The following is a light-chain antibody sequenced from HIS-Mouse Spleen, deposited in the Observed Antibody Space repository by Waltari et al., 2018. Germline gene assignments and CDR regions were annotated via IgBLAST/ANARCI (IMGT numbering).Light chain of an antibody. V-gene: IGKV1-8*01. CDR3: QQYYSYPFT. CDR2: AAS. CDR1: QGISSY. Sequence: AIRMTQSPSSLSASTGDRVTITCRASQGISSYLAWYQQKPGKAPKLLFYAASTLQSRVPSRFSGSGSGTDFTLTISCLQSEDFATYYCQQYYSYPFTFGQGTRLEIK. J-gene: IGKJ5*01.